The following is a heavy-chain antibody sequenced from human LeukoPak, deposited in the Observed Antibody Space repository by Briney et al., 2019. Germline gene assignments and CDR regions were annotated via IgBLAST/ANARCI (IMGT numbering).Heavy chain of an antibody. J-gene: IGHJ4*02. V-gene: IGHV3-30-3*01. CDR1: GRTFSGYA. D-gene: IGHD5-18*01. Sequence: PGRSVRLSCAASGRTFSGYAIPWVRQAPGEGLEWVAVISYDGNNKYYADSVKGRFTISRDNSKNTLYLQMNSLRAEDTAVYYCASGYSYGYLNYWGQGTLATVSS. CDR2: ISYDGNNK. CDR3: ASGYSYGYLNY.